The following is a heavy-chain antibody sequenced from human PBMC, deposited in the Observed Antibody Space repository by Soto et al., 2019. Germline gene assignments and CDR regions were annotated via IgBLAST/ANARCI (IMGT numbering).Heavy chain of an antibody. CDR3: ARRCCHQYDSSGYYYGADAFDI. D-gene: IGHD3-22*01. CDR2: IIPIFGTA. V-gene: IGHV1-69*12. Sequence: QVQLVQSGAEVKKPGSSVKVSCKASGGTFSSYAISWVRQAPGQGLEWMGGIIPIFGTANYAQKFQGRVTITADESTSTAYMELSSLRSEDTAVYYCARRCCHQYDSSGYYYGADAFDIWGQGTMVTVSS. J-gene: IGHJ3*02. CDR1: GGTFSSYA.